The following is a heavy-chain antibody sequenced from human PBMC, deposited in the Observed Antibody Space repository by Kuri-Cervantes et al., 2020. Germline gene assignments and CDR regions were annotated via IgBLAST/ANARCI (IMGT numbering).Heavy chain of an antibody. V-gene: IGHV3-48*04. CDR1: GFLFRSYS. CDR2: ISSSGSTI. D-gene: IGHD3-10*01. CDR3: ARGRLLWFGELLGD. J-gene: IGHJ4*02. Sequence: GESLKISCAASGFLFRSYSMSWIRQAPGKGLEWVSYISSSGSTIYYADSVKGRFTISRDNAKNSLYLQMNSLRAEDTAVYYCARGRLLWFGELLGDWGQGTLVTVSS.